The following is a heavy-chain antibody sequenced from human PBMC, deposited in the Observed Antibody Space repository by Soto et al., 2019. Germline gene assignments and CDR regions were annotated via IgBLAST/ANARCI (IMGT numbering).Heavy chain of an antibody. J-gene: IGHJ3*02. Sequence: SQTLSLTCAISRDSVSSNSAAWNWVRQSPSRGLEWLGRTYYRSKWYNDYAVSVKSRITTDPDTSKNQFSLQLNSVTPDDTAVYYCARAVAATANAFVTWGQGTVVTVSS. CDR3: ARAVAATANAFVT. D-gene: IGHD6-19*01. CDR2: TYYRSKWYN. CDR1: RDSVSSNSAA. V-gene: IGHV6-1*01.